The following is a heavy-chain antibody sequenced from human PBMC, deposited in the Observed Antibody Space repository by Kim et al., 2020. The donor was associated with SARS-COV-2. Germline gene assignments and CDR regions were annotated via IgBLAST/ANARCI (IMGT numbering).Heavy chain of an antibody. J-gene: IGHJ4*02. V-gene: IGHV1-2*06. CDR3: ARGTIRITMVQGVIRGPGKGDYFDY. CDR2: INPNSGGT. Sequence: ASVKVSCKASGYTFTGYYMHWVRQAPGQGLEWMGRINPNSGGTNYAQKFQGRVTMTRDTSISTAYMELSRLRSDDTAVYYCARGTIRITMVQGVIRGPGKGDYFDYWGQGTLVTVSS. CDR1: GYTFTGYY. D-gene: IGHD3-10*01.